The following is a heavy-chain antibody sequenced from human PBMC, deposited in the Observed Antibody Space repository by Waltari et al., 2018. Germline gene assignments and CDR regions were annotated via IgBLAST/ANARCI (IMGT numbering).Heavy chain of an antibody. Sequence: QVQLQESGPGLVKPSETMSLTCAVSGYSISSGSDWGWNRQPPGKGLEWIGSIYHSGSTYYNPSLKSRVTISVDTSKNQFSLKLSSVTAADTAVYYCASMYYDILTGFDYWGQGTLVTVSS. D-gene: IGHD3-9*01. CDR1: GYSISSGSD. V-gene: IGHV4-38-2*01. CDR2: IYHSGST. J-gene: IGHJ4*02. CDR3: ASMYYDILTGFDY.